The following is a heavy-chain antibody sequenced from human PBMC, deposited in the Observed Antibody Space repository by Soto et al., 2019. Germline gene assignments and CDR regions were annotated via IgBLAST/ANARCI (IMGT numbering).Heavy chain of an antibody. CDR2: IYPGDSET. V-gene: IGHV5-51*01. D-gene: IGHD2-21*01. CDR1: GDDFDRHC. J-gene: IGHJ3*02. CDR3: ARHRRAIVATTDPLDI. Sequence: PGESLKISCKVFGDDFDRHCIAWVLQRPWRGLEWIGFIYPGDSETKYRPSFEGRVTMSVDKSTRTAYVQWSGLKASDTATYYCARHRRAIVATTDPLDIWGQGTKVTVSS.